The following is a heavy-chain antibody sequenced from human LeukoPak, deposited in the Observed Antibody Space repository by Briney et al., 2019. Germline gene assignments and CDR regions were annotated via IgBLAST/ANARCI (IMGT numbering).Heavy chain of an antibody. CDR2: ISAYNGNT. CDR1: GYTFTSYG. CDR3: ARSYYDILTGAPNAFDI. V-gene: IGHV1-18*01. Sequence: GASVKVSCKASGYTFTSYGISWVRQAPGQGPEWMGWISAYNGNTNYAQKLQGRVTMTTDTSTSTAYMELRILRSDDTAVYYCARSYYDILTGAPNAFDIWGQGTMVTVSS. J-gene: IGHJ3*02. D-gene: IGHD3-9*01.